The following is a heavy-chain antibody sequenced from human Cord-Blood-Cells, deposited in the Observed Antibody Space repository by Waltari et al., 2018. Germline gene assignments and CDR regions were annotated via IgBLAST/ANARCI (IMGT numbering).Heavy chain of an antibody. V-gene: IGHV3-9*03. J-gene: IGHJ3*02. CDR1: GFTFDDYA. CDR3: AKDSGAAAGDAFDI. D-gene: IGHD6-13*01. Sequence: EVQLVESGGGLVQPGRSLRLSCAASGFTFDDYAMHWVRQAPGKGLEWVSGISWNRSTISYADSVKGRFTISRDNAKTSLYLQMNSLRAEDMALYYCAKDSGAAAGDAFDIWGQGTMVTVSS. CDR2: ISWNRSTI.